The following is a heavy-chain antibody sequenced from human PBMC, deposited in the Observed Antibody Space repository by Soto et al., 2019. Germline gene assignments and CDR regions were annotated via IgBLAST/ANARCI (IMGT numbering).Heavy chain of an antibody. CDR3: ASGPRTGWFDS. J-gene: IGHJ5*01. Sequence: QVQLQESGPGLVKPSETLSLTCIVSGGSVSSSTYHWTWIRQPPGKGLEWIGYVFFTGGTNYNPSLQSRVTISADTSKNQFSLNLTSVTAADTAVYYCASGPRTGWFDSWGQGTLVTVSS. CDR1: GGSVSSSTYH. CDR2: VFFTGGT. V-gene: IGHV4-61*01.